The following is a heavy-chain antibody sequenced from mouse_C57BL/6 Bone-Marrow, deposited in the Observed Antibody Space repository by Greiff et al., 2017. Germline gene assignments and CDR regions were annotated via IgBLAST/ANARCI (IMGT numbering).Heavy chain of an antibody. D-gene: IGHD1-1*01. V-gene: IGHV1-53*01. J-gene: IGHJ1*03. CDR3: ARSGVYGSSLYWYFGV. CDR1: GYTFTSYW. Sequence: VQLQQSGTELVKPGASVKLSCKASGYTFTSYWMHWVKQRPGQGLEWIGNINPNNGGSNYNEKFKNKATLTVDKSSSTASMQLSSLTSEDSAVYLCARSGVYGSSLYWYFGVWGTGTTVTVSS. CDR2: INPNNGGS.